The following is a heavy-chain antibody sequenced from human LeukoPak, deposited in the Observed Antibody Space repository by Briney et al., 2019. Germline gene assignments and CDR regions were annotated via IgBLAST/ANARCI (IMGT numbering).Heavy chain of an antibody. Sequence: ASVKVSCKASGYTFTAYYLHWVRQAPGQGLEWMGGIIPIFGTANYAQKFRGRLTMTRDMSTSTVYMELSSLRSEDTAVYYCARGSRPVYNLLTGKRYFDYWGQGTLLTVSS. CDR1: GYTFTAYY. CDR3: ARGSRPVYNLLTGKRYFDY. J-gene: IGHJ4*02. D-gene: IGHD3-9*01. CDR2: IIPIFGTA. V-gene: IGHV1-46*01.